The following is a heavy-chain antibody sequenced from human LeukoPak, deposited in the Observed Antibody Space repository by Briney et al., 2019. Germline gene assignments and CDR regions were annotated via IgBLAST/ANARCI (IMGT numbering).Heavy chain of an antibody. V-gene: IGHV3-21*01. D-gene: IGHD2-2*01. CDR1: GFTLSSYS. Sequence: TGGSLRLSCAAFGFTLSSYSMNWVRQAPGKGLEWVSSISGSSSYTFYADSVKGRFTISRDNAKNSLYLQMNSLRAEDTAVYYCARDRRVVVPAQDYYYGMDVWGQGTTVTVSS. J-gene: IGHJ6*02. CDR2: ISGSSSYT. CDR3: ARDRRVVVPAQDYYYGMDV.